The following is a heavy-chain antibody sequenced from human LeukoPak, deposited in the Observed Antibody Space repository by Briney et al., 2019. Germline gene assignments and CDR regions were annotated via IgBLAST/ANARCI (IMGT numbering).Heavy chain of an antibody. CDR1: GYSFTDYY. Sequence: ASVKVSCKTSGYSFTDYYMHWVRQAPGQGLEWMGWINPNSGGTSSAQKFQGKVTMTRDTSITTVYMEVSWLTSDDTAIYYCARADRLDGGPYLIGPWGQGTLVTVSS. CDR2: INPNSGGT. D-gene: IGHD2-21*01. J-gene: IGHJ5*02. V-gene: IGHV1-2*02. CDR3: ARADRLDGGPYLIGP.